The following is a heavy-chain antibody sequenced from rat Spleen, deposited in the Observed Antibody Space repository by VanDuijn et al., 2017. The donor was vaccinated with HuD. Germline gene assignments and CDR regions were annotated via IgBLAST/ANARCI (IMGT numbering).Heavy chain of an antibody. Sequence: QVHLKESGPGLVQPSQTLSLTCTVSGFSLISYTVSWVRQPPGKGLEWMGGIWNDGSTNYNSALKNRLNISRDTSKSQVFLKMNSLQTEDIATYYCARDVANYYGGTYGIMAAWGQGASVTVSS. D-gene: IGHD1-12*02. CDR3: ARDVANYYGGTYGIMAA. CDR2: IWNDGST. CDR1: GFSLISYT. J-gene: IGHJ4*01. V-gene: IGHV2-15*01.